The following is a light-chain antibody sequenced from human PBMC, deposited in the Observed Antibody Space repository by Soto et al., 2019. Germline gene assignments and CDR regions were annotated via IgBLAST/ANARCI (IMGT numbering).Light chain of an antibody. Sequence: EIQMTQSPSSPSASVGDRVSITCRASQSISSWLAWYQQKPGKAPKLLIYNASSLCSGVPSRFSGSGSVTECTLTISSLQPDDFATYYCQQYSGYSRTFGQGTKVEI. J-gene: IGKJ1*01. CDR2: NAS. V-gene: IGKV1-5*01. CDR1: QSISSW. CDR3: QQYSGYSRT.